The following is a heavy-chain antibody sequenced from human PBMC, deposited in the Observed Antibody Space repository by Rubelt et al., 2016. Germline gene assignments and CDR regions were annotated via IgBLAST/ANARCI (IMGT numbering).Heavy chain of an antibody. CDR1: GGSFNNYY. CDR2: VNHNGNT. CDR3: ARVGSSSTLYYYYAMDV. Sequence: QVQLQQWGAGLLKPSETLSLTCAVYGGSFNNYYWFWIRQPPGKGLEWIGEVNHNGNTNYNPSLKSRITMSVDTSKNQFPLDRSSVTAADTAVYYCARVGSSSTLYYYYAMDVWGQGTTVTVSS. D-gene: IGHD6-13*01. J-gene: IGHJ6*02. V-gene: IGHV4-34*01.